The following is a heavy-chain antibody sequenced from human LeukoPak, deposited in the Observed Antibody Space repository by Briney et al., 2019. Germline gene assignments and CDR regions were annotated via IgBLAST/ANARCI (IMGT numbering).Heavy chain of an antibody. Sequence: ASVKVSCKASGGTFSSYAISWVRQAPGQGLEWMGGIIPIFGTANYAQKFQGRVTITADESTSTAYMELNSLRSEDTAVYYCATITIFGVVIPDYYYYGTDVWGQGSTVTVSS. CDR2: IIPIFGTA. D-gene: IGHD3-3*01. CDR1: GGTFSSYA. J-gene: IGHJ6*02. V-gene: IGHV1-69*13. CDR3: ATITIFGVVIPDYYYYGTDV.